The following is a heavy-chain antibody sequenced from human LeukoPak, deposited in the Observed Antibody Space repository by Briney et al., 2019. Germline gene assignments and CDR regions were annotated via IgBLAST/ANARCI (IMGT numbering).Heavy chain of an antibody. CDR1: GYTFTSYY. J-gene: IGHJ4*02. V-gene: IGHV1-46*01. Sequence: ASVKVSCEASGYTFTSYYMHWVRQAPGQGLEWMGIINPSGGSTSYAQKFQGRVTMTRDTSTSTVYMELSSLRSEDTAVYYCARRITYYYDSSGYNDYWGQGTLVTVSS. D-gene: IGHD3-22*01. CDR3: ARRITYYYDSSGYNDY. CDR2: INPSGGST.